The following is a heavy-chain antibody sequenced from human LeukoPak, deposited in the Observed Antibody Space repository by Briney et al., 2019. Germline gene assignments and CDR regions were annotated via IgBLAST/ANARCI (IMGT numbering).Heavy chain of an antibody. CDR1: GGSFSGYS. D-gene: IGHD6-19*01. J-gene: IGHJ4*02. Sequence: SETLSLTCAVYGGSFSGYSWSWIRQPPGKGLEWIGEINHSGSTNYNPSLKSRVTISIDTSERQFSLKLSSVTAADTAVYYCARGVRVAVAHPHVDYWGQGSRVTVSS. V-gene: IGHV4-34*01. CDR3: ARGVRVAVAHPHVDY. CDR2: INHSGST.